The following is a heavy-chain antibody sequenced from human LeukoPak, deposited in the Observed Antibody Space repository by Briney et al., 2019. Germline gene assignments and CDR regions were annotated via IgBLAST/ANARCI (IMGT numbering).Heavy chain of an antibody. CDR1: GFIFSTYA. CDR2: ISGSGGST. V-gene: IGHV3-23*01. D-gene: IGHD4-23*01. CDR3: AKVVKFHYGGNHYFDY. J-gene: IGHJ4*02. Sequence: GGSLRLSCAASGFIFSTYAMNWFRQAPGKGLEWVSAISGSGGSTYYADSVKGRFTISRDNSKNTLYLQMNSLRAEDTAVYYCAKVVKFHYGGNHYFDYWGQGTLVTVSS.